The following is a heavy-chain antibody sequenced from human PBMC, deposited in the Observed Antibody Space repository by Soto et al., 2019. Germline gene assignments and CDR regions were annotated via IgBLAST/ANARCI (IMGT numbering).Heavy chain of an antibody. CDR2: INHSGST. V-gene: IGHV4-34*01. J-gene: IGHJ4*02. CDR1: GGSFSGYY. CDR3: ASGPPIFMGTTIVPRNYYFDS. Sequence: TLSLTCAVYGGSFSGYYWSWIRQPPGKGLEWIGEINHSGSTNYNPSLKSRVSMSADTSKNQFFLELKSVTAADTAVYYCASGPPIFMGTTIVPRNYYFDSWGQGTLVTVSS. D-gene: IGHD2-21*02.